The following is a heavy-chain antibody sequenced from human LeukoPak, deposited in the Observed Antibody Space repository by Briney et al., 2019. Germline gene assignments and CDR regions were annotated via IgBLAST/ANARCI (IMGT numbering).Heavy chain of an antibody. Sequence: GGSLRLSCAASGYTFSNYAMSWVRQAPGKGLEWVSGISGSDYTTYNADSVKGRFFISRDNSKKLLFLRMNSLRDEDTAVYYCATHFCTSVTCYIDYWGRGTLVTVS. CDR2: ISGSDYTT. J-gene: IGHJ4*02. D-gene: IGHD3-3*02. CDR3: ATHFCTSVTCYIDY. CDR1: GYTFSNYA. V-gene: IGHV3-23*01.